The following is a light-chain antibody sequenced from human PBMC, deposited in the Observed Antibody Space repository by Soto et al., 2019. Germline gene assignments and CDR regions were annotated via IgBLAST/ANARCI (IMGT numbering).Light chain of an antibody. CDR1: QSVSSDY. CDR3: QQYNNWPLT. Sequence: EIVLTQSPGTLSLSPGERATLSCRASQSVSSDYLAWYQQKPGQTPKVLIYRASSRATGIPDRFSGSGSGTDFTLTISRLEPEDFAVYYCQQYNNWPLTFGGGTKVEIK. J-gene: IGKJ4*01. CDR2: RAS. V-gene: IGKV3-20*01.